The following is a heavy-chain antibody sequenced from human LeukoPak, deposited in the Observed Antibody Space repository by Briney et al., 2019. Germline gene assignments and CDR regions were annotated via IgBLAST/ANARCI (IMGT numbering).Heavy chain of an antibody. Sequence: PGRSLRLSCAASGFTFDDYAMHWVREAPGKGLESVSGISWNSGSIGYADSVKGRFTISRDNAKNSLYLHMNSLRAEDTALYYCAKDSAAGQGGYYYYYMDVWGKGTTVTISS. V-gene: IGHV3-9*01. CDR1: GFTFDDYA. D-gene: IGHD6-13*01. CDR3: AKDSAAGQGGYYYYYMDV. J-gene: IGHJ6*03. CDR2: ISWNSGSI.